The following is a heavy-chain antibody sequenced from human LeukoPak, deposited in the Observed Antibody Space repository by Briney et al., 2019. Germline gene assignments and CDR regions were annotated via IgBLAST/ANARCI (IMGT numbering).Heavy chain of an antibody. V-gene: IGHV3-21*01. CDR2: ISRSSDYI. CDR1: GFTFSSYS. Sequence: GGSLRLSCAASGFTFSSYSVNWVRQAPGKGLEWVSSISRSSDYIYYTDSVKGRFTISRDNAKNSLYLQMNSLRAEDTAVYYCARNREQWPHYYFDYWGQGTLVTVSS. CDR3: ARNREQWPHYYFDY. D-gene: IGHD6-19*01. J-gene: IGHJ4*02.